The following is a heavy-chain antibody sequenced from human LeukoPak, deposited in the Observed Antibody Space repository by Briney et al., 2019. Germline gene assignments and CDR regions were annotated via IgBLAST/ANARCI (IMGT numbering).Heavy chain of an antibody. V-gene: IGHV4-4*07. CDR2: IYNHARV. Sequence: SETLSLTRIVSGGSITSYYWSWIRQPAGKGLERIGRIYNHARVNYNPSLKSRVTMSVDPSKNQVSLKVNSVTAADTAVYYCARESSSHYFYYYMDVWGKGTTVTVSS. J-gene: IGHJ6*03. CDR1: GGSITSYY. D-gene: IGHD6-6*01. CDR3: ARESSSHYFYYYMDV.